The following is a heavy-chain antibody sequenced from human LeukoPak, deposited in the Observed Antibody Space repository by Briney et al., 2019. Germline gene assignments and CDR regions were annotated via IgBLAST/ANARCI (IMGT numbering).Heavy chain of an antibody. CDR1: SGSITSYS. J-gene: IGHJ4*02. D-gene: IGHD3-3*01. Sequence: SETLSLTCTVSSGSITSYSWSWIRQPAGKGLEWIGRIDSGSTNYNPSLKSRITMSLDTSKNQFSLKLSSVTAADTAVYYCARSSGYSFDYWGQGTLVTVSS. CDR2: IDSGST. V-gene: IGHV4-4*07. CDR3: ARSSGYSFDY.